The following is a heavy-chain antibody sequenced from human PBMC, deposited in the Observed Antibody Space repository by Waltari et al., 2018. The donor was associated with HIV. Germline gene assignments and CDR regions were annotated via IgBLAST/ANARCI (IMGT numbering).Heavy chain of an antibody. J-gene: IGHJ2*01. Sequence: DVQLVESGGKSVQPGGSLRLSCVGSGFTFASVHMNWVRQVPGEGLQWVAKMTDDGRETFYGGSMWGRFKVSRDNARNSFFLQMNDLRVDDTAVYHCVREPTQYGIWIFDLWGHGTPVSVSS. CDR2: MTDDGRET. V-gene: IGHV3-7*01. CDR1: GFTFASVH. D-gene: IGHD1-1*01. CDR3: VREPTQYGIWIFDL.